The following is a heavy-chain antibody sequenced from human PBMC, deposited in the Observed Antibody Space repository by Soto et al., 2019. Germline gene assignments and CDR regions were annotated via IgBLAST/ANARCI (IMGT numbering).Heavy chain of an antibody. CDR2: IYHSGST. J-gene: IGHJ4*02. CDR3: ARAVGYLYYYDY. CDR1: GCSISSGGYS. D-gene: IGHD3-22*01. Sequence: PXETLSLTCAVSGCSISSGGYSWSWIRQPPGKGLEWIGYIYHSGSTYYNPSLKSRVTISVDRSKNQFSLELSSVTAADTAVYYCARAVGYLYYYDYWGQGTLVTVSS. V-gene: IGHV4-30-2*01.